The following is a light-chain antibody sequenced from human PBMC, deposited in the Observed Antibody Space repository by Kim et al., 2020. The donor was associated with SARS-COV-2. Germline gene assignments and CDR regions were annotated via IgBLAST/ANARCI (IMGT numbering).Light chain of an antibody. CDR1: SLGSKK. J-gene: IGLJ2*01. Sequence: VALEQTAPITGGENSLGSKKVRWYQKKPGQAPVLVIYRDKNRASGIPERFSGSNSGNTATLTISRAQVGDEADYYCQVWHSGAGVFGGGTQLTVL. CDR2: RDK. V-gene: IGLV3-9*01. CDR3: QVWHSGAGV.